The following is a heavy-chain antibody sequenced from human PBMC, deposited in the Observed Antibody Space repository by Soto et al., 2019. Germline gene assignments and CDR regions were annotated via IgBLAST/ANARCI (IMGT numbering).Heavy chain of an antibody. CDR1: GGSISSSSYY. CDR2: IYYSGST. CDR3: ASPFAYCGGDCYGFDP. V-gene: IGHV4-39*01. D-gene: IGHD2-21*02. Sequence: SETLSLTCTVSGGSISSSSYYWGWIRQPPGKGLEWIGSIYYSGSTYYNPSLESRVTISVDTSKNQFSLKLSSVTAADTAVYYCASPFAYCGGDCYGFDPWGQGTLVTVSS. J-gene: IGHJ5*02.